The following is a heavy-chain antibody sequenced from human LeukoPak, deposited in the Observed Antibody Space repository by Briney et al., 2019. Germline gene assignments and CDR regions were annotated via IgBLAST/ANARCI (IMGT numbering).Heavy chain of an antibody. V-gene: IGHV1-24*01. D-gene: IGHD5-12*01. CDR3: ATHPSKSHSGYDLNY. J-gene: IGHJ4*02. Sequence: ASVKVSCKVSGHTLTELSMHWVRQAPGKGLEWMGGFDPEDGETIYAQKFQGRVTMTEDTSTDTAYMELSSLRSEDTAVYYCATHPSKSHSGYDLNYWGQGTLVTVSS. CDR2: FDPEDGET. CDR1: GHTLTELS.